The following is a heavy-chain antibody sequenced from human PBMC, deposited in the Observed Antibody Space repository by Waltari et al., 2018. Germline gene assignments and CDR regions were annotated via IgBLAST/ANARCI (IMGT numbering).Heavy chain of an antibody. CDR2: INHSGST. CDR1: GGSFSGYY. D-gene: IGHD4-17*01. CDR3: ARGTTLDY. J-gene: IGHJ4*02. V-gene: IGHV4-34*01. Sequence: QVQLQQWGAGLLKPSETLSLTCAVYGGSFSGYYWSWIRQPPGKGLEWIGEINHSGSTNYNPSLKSRVTISVDTSKNQFSLKLSSVTAADTAVYYCARGTTLDYWCQGTLVTVSS.